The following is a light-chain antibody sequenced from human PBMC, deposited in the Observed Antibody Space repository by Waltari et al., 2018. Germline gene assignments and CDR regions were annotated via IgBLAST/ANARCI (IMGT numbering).Light chain of an antibody. Sequence: LQMTQSPSSLSASLGDRVTITCRASRGINKDLAWYQQKPGKVPKLLIHAASTLQPGVPSRFSGSGSGTYFTLTISSLQPEDVATYYCQKYNNVPQPFGGGTKVDIK. CDR3: QKYNNVPQP. CDR1: RGINKD. J-gene: IGKJ4*01. V-gene: IGKV1-27*01. CDR2: AAS.